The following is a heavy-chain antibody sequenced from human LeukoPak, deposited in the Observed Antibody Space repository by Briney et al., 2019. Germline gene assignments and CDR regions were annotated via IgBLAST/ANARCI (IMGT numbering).Heavy chain of an antibody. CDR1: GFSFDAYT. J-gene: IGHJ4*02. Sequence: PGGSLRLSCAASGFSFDAYTMHWVRQAPGKGLEYVSAISSNGGSTYYANSVRGRFTISRDNSKNTLFVQMGSLRAEDMAVYYCAKSITMVRGVPYFDYWGQGTLVTVSS. CDR2: ISSNGGST. CDR3: AKSITMVRGVPYFDY. V-gene: IGHV3-64*01. D-gene: IGHD3-10*01.